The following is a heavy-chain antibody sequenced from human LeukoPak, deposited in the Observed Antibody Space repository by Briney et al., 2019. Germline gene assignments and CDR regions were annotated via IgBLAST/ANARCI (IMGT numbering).Heavy chain of an antibody. CDR3: ARLASSYN. CDR2: INPSSGDT. CDR1: GYTFTCNY. D-gene: IGHD6-13*01. V-gene: IGHV1-2*02. Sequence: GASVKVSCKASGYTFTCNYMHWVRQAPGQGLEWMGWINPSSGDTIYAQKFQGRVTMTRDTSISTAYMELSRLQSDDTAVYYCARLASSYNWGQGALVTVSS. J-gene: IGHJ4*02.